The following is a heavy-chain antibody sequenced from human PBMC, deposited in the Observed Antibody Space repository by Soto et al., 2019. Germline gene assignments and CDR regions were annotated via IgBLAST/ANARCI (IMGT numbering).Heavy chain of an antibody. D-gene: IGHD3-16*02. CDR1: GGSISSGGYY. V-gene: IGHV4-31*03. CDR3: ARDRTMITFGGVIAPYNWFDP. J-gene: IGHJ5*02. Sequence: SETLSLTCTVSGGSISSGGYYWSWIRQHPGKGLEWIGYIYYSGSTYYNPSLKSRVTISVDTSKNQFSLKLSSVTAADTAVYYCARDRTMITFGGVIAPYNWFDPWGQGTLVTSPQ. CDR2: IYYSGST.